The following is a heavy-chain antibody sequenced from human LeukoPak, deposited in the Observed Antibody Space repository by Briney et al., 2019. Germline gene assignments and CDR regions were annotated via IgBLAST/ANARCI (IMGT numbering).Heavy chain of an antibody. CDR3: AREVQGGPFVVSIPFDY. V-gene: IGHV3-48*03. D-gene: IGHD2-21*01. J-gene: IGHJ4*02. Sequence: GGSLRLSCAASGSTFSSYEMNWVRQAPGKGLEWISYISSSGSAIFYADSVRGRFTISRDNAKNSLYLQMNSLRVEDTAVYYCAREVQGGPFVVSIPFDYWGQGTLVTVSS. CDR1: GSTFSSYE. CDR2: ISSSGSAI.